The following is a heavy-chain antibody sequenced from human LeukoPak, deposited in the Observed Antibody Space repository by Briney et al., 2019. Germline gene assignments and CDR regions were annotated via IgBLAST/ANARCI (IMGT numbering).Heavy chain of an antibody. J-gene: IGHJ4*02. D-gene: IGHD2-2*01. CDR1: GFTFSTFS. Sequence: GRSLRLSCPASGFTFSTFSMPWVRQAPGKGLGWVAVILYDGSTQSYADSVRGRFTASRDNSKDTLYLQMNSLRVEDTAVYYCARVDCRSTSCSPFDYWGQGTLVTVSS. CDR3: ARVDCRSTSCSPFDY. CDR2: ILYDGSTQ. V-gene: IGHV3-30*04.